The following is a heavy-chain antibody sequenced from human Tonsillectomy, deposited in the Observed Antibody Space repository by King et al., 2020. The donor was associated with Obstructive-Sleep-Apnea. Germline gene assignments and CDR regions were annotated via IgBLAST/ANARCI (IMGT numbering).Heavy chain of an antibody. D-gene: IGHD4-11*01. CDR2: IFYSGGT. V-gene: IGHV4-39*07. Sequence: QLQESGPGLVKPSETLSLTCTVSGGSITTTNYYWGWVRQSPGMGLEWIGNIFYSGGTNYNPSLKSRVSISADTSKNQFSLDLSSVTAADTAIYYCTRRLINYAIDSWGQGTLVTVSS. CDR3: TRRLINYAIDS. J-gene: IGHJ4*02. CDR1: GGSITTTNYY.